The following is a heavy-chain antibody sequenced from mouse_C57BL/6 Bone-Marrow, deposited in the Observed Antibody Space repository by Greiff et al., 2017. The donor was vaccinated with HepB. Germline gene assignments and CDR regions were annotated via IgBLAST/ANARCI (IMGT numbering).Heavy chain of an antibody. CDR3: ARLITTVVAPFDY. J-gene: IGHJ2*01. Sequence: QVQLQQSGAELVKPGASVKLSCKASGYTFTSYWMHWVKQRPGQGLEWIGMIHPNSGSTNYNEKFKSKATLTVDKSSSTAYMQLSSLTSEDSAVYYCARLITTVVAPFDYWGQGTTLTVSS. CDR2: IHPNSGST. CDR1: GYTFTSYW. D-gene: IGHD1-1*01. V-gene: IGHV1-64*01.